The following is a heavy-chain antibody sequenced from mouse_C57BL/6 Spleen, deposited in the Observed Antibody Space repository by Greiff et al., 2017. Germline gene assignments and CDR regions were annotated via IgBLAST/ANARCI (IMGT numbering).Heavy chain of an antibody. CDR1: GYAFSSSW. D-gene: IGHD2-1*01. J-gene: IGHJ4*01. CDR2: IYPGDGDT. V-gene: IGHV1-82*01. CDR3: AREGVYYGKRGAMDY. Sequence: QVQLQQSGPELVKPGASVKISCKASGYAFSSSWMNWVKQRPGKGLEWIGRIYPGDGDTNYNGKFKGKATLTADKSSSTAYMQLSSLTSEDSAVXFCAREGVYYGKRGAMDYWGQGTSVTVSS.